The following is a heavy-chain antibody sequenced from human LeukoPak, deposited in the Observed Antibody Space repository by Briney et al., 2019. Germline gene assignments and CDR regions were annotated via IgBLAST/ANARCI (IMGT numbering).Heavy chain of an antibody. J-gene: IGHJ5*02. CDR2: INPNSGGT. CDR3: ARDRTRGSGSKYNWFDP. Sequence: ASVKVSCKASGYTFTGYYMHWVRQAPGQGLEWMGRINPNSGGTNYAQKFQGRVTMTRDTSISIAYMELSRLRSDDTAVYYCARDRTRGSGSKYNWFDPWGQGTLVTVSS. V-gene: IGHV1-2*06. CDR1: GYTFTGYY. D-gene: IGHD3-10*01.